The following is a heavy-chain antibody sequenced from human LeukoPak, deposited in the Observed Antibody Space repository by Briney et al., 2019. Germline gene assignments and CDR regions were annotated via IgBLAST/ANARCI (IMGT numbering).Heavy chain of an antibody. CDR3: TTDAAPARGYYFDY. V-gene: IGHV3-15*01. J-gene: IGHJ4*02. Sequence: PGGSLRLSCAASGFTFSNAWMSWVRQAPGKGLEWVGRIKSKTGGGTTDYAAPVKGRFTISRDDSKNTLYLQMNSLKTEDTAVYYCTTDAAPARGYYFDYWGQGTLVTVSS. CDR2: IKSKTGGGTT. D-gene: IGHD2-15*01. CDR1: GFTFSNAW.